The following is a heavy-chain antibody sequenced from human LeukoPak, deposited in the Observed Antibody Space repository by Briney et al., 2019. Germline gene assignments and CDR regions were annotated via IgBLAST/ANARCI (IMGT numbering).Heavy chain of an antibody. CDR1: GYTLTELS. V-gene: IGHV1-24*01. J-gene: IGHJ4*02. CDR3: ATPAQRYFDWLGTH. Sequence: ASVKVSCKVSGYTLTELSMHWVRQAPGKGLEWMGGFDPEDGETIYAQKFQGRVTMTEDTSTDTAYMELSSLRSEDTAVYYCATPAQRYFDWLGTHWGQGTLVTVSS. CDR2: FDPEDGET. D-gene: IGHD3-9*01.